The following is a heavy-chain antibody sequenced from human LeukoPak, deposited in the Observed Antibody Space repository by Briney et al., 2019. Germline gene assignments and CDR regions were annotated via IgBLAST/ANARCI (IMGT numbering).Heavy chain of an antibody. V-gene: IGHV4-31*03. CDR1: GVSVSDGRYY. Sequence: PSQTLSLTCNVSGVSVSDGRYYWTWLRQHPAKGLEWIGYKYYTGSAKYNPSLKSRLTISVDTSKNQFSLQLSSVTAADTATYYCATPYCSSISCLDVFNMWGQGTGVTVSS. D-gene: IGHD2-2*01. J-gene: IGHJ3*02. CDR2: KYYTGSA. CDR3: ATPYCSSISCLDVFNM.